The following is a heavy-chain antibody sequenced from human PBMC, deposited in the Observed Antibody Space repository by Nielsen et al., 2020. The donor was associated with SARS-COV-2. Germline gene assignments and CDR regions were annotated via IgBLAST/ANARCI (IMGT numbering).Heavy chain of an antibody. J-gene: IGHJ6*02. Sequence: GSLRLSCAASGFTFSSYGMHWVRQAPGKGLEWVAVISYDGSNKYYADSVKGRFTISRDNSKNTLYLQMNSLRAEDTAVYYCAKDHGGSYYYYGMDVWGQGTTVTVSS. D-gene: IGHD1-26*01. CDR2: ISYDGSNK. CDR3: AKDHGGSYYYYGMDV. V-gene: IGHV3-30*18. CDR1: GFTFSSYG.